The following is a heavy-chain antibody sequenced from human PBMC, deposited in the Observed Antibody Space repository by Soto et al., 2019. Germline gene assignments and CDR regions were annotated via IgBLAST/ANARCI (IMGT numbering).Heavy chain of an antibody. D-gene: IGHD6-13*01. CDR1: GYSFTSYW. V-gene: IGHV5-51*03. CDR3: ARLVYSSSWYANRRTPPLPGEVGY. J-gene: IGHJ4*02. Sequence: EVQLVQSGAEVKKPGESLKISCKGSGYSFTSYWIGWVRQMPGKGLEWMGIIYPGDSDTRYSPSFQGQVTISADKSISTAYLQWSSLKASDTAMYYCARLVYSSSWYANRRTPPLPGEVGYWGQGTLVTVSS. CDR2: IYPGDSDT.